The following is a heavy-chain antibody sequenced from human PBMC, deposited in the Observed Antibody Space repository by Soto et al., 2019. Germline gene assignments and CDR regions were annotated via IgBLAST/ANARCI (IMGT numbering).Heavy chain of an antibody. J-gene: IGHJ5*02. CDR3: ARDWGGVEGSSWPNNWFDP. CDR2: ISYDGNNK. CDR1: GFSLSNNG. Sequence: GGSLRLSCAASGFSLSNNGMHWVRQAPGKGLEWVAVISYDGNNKYYADSVKGRFTISRDNSKNTVYLEMNNLRAEDTAVYYCARDWGGVEGSSWPNNWFDPWGQGTLVTVSS. V-gene: IGHV3-30*03. D-gene: IGHD6-13*01.